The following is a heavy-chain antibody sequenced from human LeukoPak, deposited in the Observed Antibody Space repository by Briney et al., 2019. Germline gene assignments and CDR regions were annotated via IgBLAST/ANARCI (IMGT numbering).Heavy chain of an antibody. V-gene: IGHV1-46*01. Sequence: ASVKVSCKASGYTFTSNYIHWVRQAPGQGLEWMGMIYPRDGSTSYAQKFQGRVTVTRDASTSTVHTELSGLRSEDTAVYYCARDQEGFDYWGQGTLVTVSS. J-gene: IGHJ4*02. CDR2: IYPRDGST. CDR3: ARDQEGFDY. CDR1: GYTFTSNY.